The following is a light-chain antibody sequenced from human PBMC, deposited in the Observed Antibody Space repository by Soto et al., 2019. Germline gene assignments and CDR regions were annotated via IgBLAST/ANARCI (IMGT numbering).Light chain of an antibody. V-gene: IGKV3-15*01. CDR2: GAS. CDR1: QSVSRN. Sequence: EIVMTQSPATLSVSPGERATLSCRASQSVSRNLAWYQQRPGQAPRLLISGASTRATGIAGRFSGSGSGTEFTLTISSLQSEDSALYYCQQYSNWPTFGQGTRLEIK. CDR3: QQYSNWPT. J-gene: IGKJ5*01.